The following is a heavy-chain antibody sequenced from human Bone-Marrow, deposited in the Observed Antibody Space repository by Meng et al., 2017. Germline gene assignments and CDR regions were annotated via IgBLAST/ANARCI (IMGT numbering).Heavy chain of an antibody. CDR1: GFTFSSYA. J-gene: IGHJ4*02. V-gene: IGHV3-23*01. CDR2: ISGSGGST. Sequence: GGSLRLSCAASGFTFSSYAMSWVRQAPGKGLEWVSAISGSGGSTYYADSVKGRFTISRDNSKNTPYLQMNSLRAEDTAVYYCAKDPSSYCSSTSCYAGDYWGQGTLVTVSS. CDR3: AKDPSSYCSSTSCYAGDY. D-gene: IGHD2-2*01.